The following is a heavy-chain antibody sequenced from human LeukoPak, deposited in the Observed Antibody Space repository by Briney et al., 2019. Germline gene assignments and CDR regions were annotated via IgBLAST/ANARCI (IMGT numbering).Heavy chain of an antibody. CDR3: AKEGGGGYNLGDAFDI. J-gene: IGHJ3*02. Sequence: GGSLRLSCAASGFTFSSYSMNWVRQAPGKGLEWVSAISGSGGSTYYADSVKGRFTISRDNSKNTLYLQMNSLRAEDTAVYYCAKEGGGGYNLGDAFDIWGQGTMVTVSS. V-gene: IGHV3-23*01. D-gene: IGHD5-24*01. CDR1: GFTFSSYS. CDR2: ISGSGGST.